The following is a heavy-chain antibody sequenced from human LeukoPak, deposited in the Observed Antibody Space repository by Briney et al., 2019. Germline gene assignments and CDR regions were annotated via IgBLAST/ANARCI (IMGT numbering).Heavy chain of an antibody. CDR3: AVVAVAGMAY. J-gene: IGHJ4*02. V-gene: IGHV4-34*01. CDR2: INHSGST. Sequence: PSETLSLTCAVYGGSFSGYYWSWIRQPPGKGLEWIGEINHSGSTNYNPSLKSRVTISVDTSKNQFSLKLSSVTAADTAVYYCAVVAVAGMAYWGQGTLVTVSS. D-gene: IGHD6-19*01. CDR1: GGSFSGYY.